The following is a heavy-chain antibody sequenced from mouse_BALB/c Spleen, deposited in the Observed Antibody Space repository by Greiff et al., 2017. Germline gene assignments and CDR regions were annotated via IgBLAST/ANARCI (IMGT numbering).Heavy chain of an antibody. CDR1: GFTFSSFG. V-gene: IGHV5-17*02. CDR3: AREDGNYYFDY. Sequence: EVKLVESGGGLVQPGGSRKLSCAASGFTFSSFGMHWVRQAPEKGLEWVAYISSGSSTIYYADTVKGRFTISRDNPKNTLFLQMTSLRSEDTAMYYCAREDGNYYFDYWGQGTTLTVSS. CDR2: ISSGSSTI. J-gene: IGHJ2*01. D-gene: IGHD2-1*01.